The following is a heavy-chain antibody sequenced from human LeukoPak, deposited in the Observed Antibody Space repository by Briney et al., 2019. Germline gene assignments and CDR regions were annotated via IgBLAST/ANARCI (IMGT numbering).Heavy chain of an antibody. J-gene: IGHJ1*01. D-gene: IGHD3-22*01. V-gene: IGHV1-18*01. CDR2: INAYNGNT. CDR3: ARESQGVVVDN. CDR1: GYTFTSYG. Sequence: GASVKVSCKASGYTFTSYGISWVRQAPGQGLEWMGRINAYNGNTNYAQKLQGRVTMITDTSTSTAYMELRSLRSDGTAVYYCARESQGVVVDNWGQGSLVTVSS.